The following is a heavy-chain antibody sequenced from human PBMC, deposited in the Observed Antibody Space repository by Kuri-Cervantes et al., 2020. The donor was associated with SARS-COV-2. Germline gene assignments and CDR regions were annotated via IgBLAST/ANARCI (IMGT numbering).Heavy chain of an antibody. CDR3: AGGGSGSYNFDY. Sequence: SVKVSCKASGYTFTSYAMNWVRQAPGQGLEWMGGIIPILGMANYAQKFQGRVTITADKSTSTAYMELGSLRSADTAVYYCAGGGSGSYNFDYWGQGTLVTVSS. CDR1: GYTFTSYA. D-gene: IGHD3-10*01. CDR2: IIPILGMA. J-gene: IGHJ4*02. V-gene: IGHV1-69*10.